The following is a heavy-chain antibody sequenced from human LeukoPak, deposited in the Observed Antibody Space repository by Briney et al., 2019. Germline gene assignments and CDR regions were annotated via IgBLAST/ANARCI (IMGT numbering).Heavy chain of an antibody. CDR1: GGTFSSYA. Sequence: GASVKVSCKASGGTFSSYAISWVRQAPGQGLEWMGRIIPILGIANYAQKFQGRVTITADKSTSTAYMELSSLRSEDTAVYYCATTYDSSGYFSVYFDYWGQGTLVTVSS. CDR2: IIPILGIA. V-gene: IGHV1-69*04. J-gene: IGHJ4*02. D-gene: IGHD3-22*01. CDR3: ATTYDSSGYFSVYFDY.